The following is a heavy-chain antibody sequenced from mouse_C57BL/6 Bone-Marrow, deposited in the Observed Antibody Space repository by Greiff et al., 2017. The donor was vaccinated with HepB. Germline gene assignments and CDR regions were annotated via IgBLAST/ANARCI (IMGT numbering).Heavy chain of an antibody. D-gene: IGHD2-2*01. Sequence: QVQLQQPGAELVKPGASVKLSCKASGYTFTSYWMQWVKQRPGQGLEWIGEIDPSDSYTNYNQKFKGKATLTVDTSSSTAYMQLSSLTSEDSAVYYCARVGYGRYFDYWGQGTTLTVSS. CDR2: IDPSDSYT. CDR1: GYTFTSYW. V-gene: IGHV1-50*01. J-gene: IGHJ2*01. CDR3: ARVGYGRYFDY.